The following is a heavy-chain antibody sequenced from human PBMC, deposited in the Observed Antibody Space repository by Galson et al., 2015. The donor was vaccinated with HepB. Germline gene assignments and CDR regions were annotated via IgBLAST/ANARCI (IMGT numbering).Heavy chain of an antibody. Sequence: SLRLSCAASGFIFNDYNMIWVRQAPGKGLEWVPSISSGSNYIYYADSVKGRFTISRDNTKNSLYLQMNGLRAEDTALYYCARDPPLGTPLDYWGQGTLVTVSS. V-gene: IGHV3-21*03. D-gene: IGHD7-27*01. CDR3: ARDPPLGTPLDY. J-gene: IGHJ4*02. CDR1: GFIFNDYN. CDR2: ISSGSNYI.